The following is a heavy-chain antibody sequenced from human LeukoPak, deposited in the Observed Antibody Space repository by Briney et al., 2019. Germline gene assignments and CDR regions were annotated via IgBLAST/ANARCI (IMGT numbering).Heavy chain of an antibody. J-gene: IGHJ4*02. D-gene: IGHD5-18*01. V-gene: IGHV3-30*04. Sequence: PGGSLRLSCAASGFTFSSYAMHWVRQAPGKGLEWVAVISYDESNKYYADSVKGRFTISRDNSKNTLYLQMDSLRAEDTAVYYCAIEGLYSYDNGYWGQGTLVTVSS. CDR1: GFTFSSYA. CDR2: ISYDESNK. CDR3: AIEGLYSYDNGY.